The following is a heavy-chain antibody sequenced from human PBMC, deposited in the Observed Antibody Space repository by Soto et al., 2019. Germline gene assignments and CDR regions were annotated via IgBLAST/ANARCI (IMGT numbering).Heavy chain of an antibody. Sequence: QVQLVQSEAEVREPGASVKVSCKASGYIFINYGISWMRQAPGQGLEWMGWISPYNSNTHYAQSLLGRVTLTRDTSTSTAYMELRSLRSDDTAVYYCARTGGDCTQGVCYDYWGQGTLVTVSS. J-gene: IGHJ4*02. D-gene: IGHD2-8*01. V-gene: IGHV1-18*01. CDR1: GYIFINYG. CDR3: ARTGGDCTQGVCYDY. CDR2: ISPYNSNT.